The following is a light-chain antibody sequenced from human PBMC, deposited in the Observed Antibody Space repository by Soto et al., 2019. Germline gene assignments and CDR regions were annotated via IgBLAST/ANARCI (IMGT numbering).Light chain of an antibody. Sequence: ETVLTQSPATLSLSPGERATLSCRASESVDIYLAWYQQEPGQAPRLLIYDASNRATGIPARFSGSGSGTDFTLTISSLEPEDFAVYYCQQRRNWPPLTFGGGTRVEIK. CDR3: QQRRNWPPLT. V-gene: IGKV3-11*01. CDR2: DAS. CDR1: ESVDIY. J-gene: IGKJ4*01.